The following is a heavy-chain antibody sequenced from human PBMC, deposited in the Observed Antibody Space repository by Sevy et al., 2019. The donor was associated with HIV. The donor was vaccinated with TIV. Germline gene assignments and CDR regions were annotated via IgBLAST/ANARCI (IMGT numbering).Heavy chain of an antibody. V-gene: IGHV3-33*01. CDR1: GFTFSSNG. J-gene: IGHJ6*02. D-gene: IGHD6-19*01. Sequence: GGSLRLSCAASGFTFSSNGMHWVLQAPGKGLEWVAVIWYDGSNKYYADSVKGRFTISRDNSKNTLYLQMNSLRAEDTAVYYCARGGQWQAHYYYYGMDVWGQGTTVTVSS. CDR3: ARGGQWQAHYYYYGMDV. CDR2: IWYDGSNK.